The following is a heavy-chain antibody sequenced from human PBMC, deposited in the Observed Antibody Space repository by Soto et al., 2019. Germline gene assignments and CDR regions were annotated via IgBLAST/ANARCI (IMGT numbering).Heavy chain of an antibody. J-gene: IGHJ4*02. CDR1: GYIFSNYC. D-gene: IGHD1-26*01. Sequence: ASLKVSCKASGYIFSNYCISWIRQVPGQGLEWMGWISGYNGNTNYAQKFQGRVTLTTDTSTNTAYMELRSLRSDDTAVYYCARASGGGVGTTSYWGQATLVTVSS. CDR2: ISGYNGNT. CDR3: ARASGGGVGTTSY. V-gene: IGHV1-18*01.